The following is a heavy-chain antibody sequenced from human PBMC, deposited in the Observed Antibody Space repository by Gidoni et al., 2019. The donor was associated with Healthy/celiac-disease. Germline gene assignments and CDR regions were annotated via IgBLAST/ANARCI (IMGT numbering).Heavy chain of an antibody. CDR3: AKDRGNFPPDDPYMDV. CDR2: ISYDESDN. J-gene: IGHJ6*03. CDR1: GFHFSSYG. D-gene: IGHD3-10*01. V-gene: IGHV3-30*19. Sequence: QVQLVESGGGVVQPGRSLRLYCAASGFHFSSYGMPWVRQVPGKGLEWVAVISYDESDNKYADSVKGRFTISRDNSKNTPYLQMNSLRAEDTAVYYCAKDRGNFPPDDPYMDVWGKGTTVTVSS.